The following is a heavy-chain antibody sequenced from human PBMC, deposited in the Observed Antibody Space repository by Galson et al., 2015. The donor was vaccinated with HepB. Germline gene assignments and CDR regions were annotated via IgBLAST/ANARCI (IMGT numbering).Heavy chain of an antibody. CDR2: ISSSSSYI. CDR1: GFTFSSYS. Sequence: SLRLSCAASGFTFSSYSMHWVRQAPGKGLEWVSSISSSSSYIYYADSVKGRFTISRDNAKNSLYLQMNSLRAEDTAVYYCARGYYDILTGYYDDWGQGTLVTVSS. CDR3: ARGYYDILTGYYDD. D-gene: IGHD3-9*01. V-gene: IGHV3-21*01. J-gene: IGHJ4*02.